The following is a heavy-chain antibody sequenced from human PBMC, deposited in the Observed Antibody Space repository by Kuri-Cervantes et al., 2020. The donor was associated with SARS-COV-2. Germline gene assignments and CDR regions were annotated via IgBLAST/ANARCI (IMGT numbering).Heavy chain of an antibody. CDR2: IWHDGSKN. V-gene: IGHV3-30*02. J-gene: IGHJ3*02. CDR3: ANGALVVPGPVQRKEAFAI. D-gene: IGHD6-19*01. Sequence: GESLKISCAASGFTFSSYGMHWVRQAPGKGLEWVAFIWHDGSKNYYADSVKGRFTSSRDNSKNRLYLQMNSLRPEDTAVYRCANGALVVPGPVQRKEAFAIWGQGTMVTVSS. CDR1: GFTFSSYG.